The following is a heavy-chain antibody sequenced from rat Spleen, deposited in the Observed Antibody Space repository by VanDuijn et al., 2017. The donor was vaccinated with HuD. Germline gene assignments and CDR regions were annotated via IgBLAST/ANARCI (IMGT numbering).Heavy chain of an antibody. D-gene: IGHD1-1*01. CDR3: ATSEGVHYYLPFAY. CDR2: INSAGST. J-gene: IGHJ3*01. V-gene: IGHV3-3*01. CDR1: GYSITSSYR. Sequence: EVQLQESGPGLVKPSQSLSLTCSVTGYSITSSYRWNWIRKFPGNKLEWMGYINSAGSTVYNPSLKSRISITRDTSKNQFFLQVNSVSTEDTATYYGATSEGVHYYLPFAYWGQGTLVTVSS.